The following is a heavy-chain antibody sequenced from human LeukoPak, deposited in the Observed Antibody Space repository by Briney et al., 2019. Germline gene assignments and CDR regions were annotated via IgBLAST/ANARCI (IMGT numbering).Heavy chain of an antibody. CDR1: GFTFSNYW. J-gene: IGHJ4*02. Sequence: PGGSLILSCAASGFTFSNYWIHWVRQAPGKGLVWVSRINSDGTTIAYADSVKGRFTISRDNARNTLSLQMNSLRDEDTAVYYCARVTTYGPYHDYWGQGTLVTVSS. CDR2: INSDGTTI. V-gene: IGHV3-74*01. D-gene: IGHD3-10*01. CDR3: ARVTTYGPYHDY.